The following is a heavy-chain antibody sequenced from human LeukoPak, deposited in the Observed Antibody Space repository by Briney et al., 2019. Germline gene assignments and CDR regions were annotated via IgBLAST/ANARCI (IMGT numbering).Heavy chain of an antibody. CDR3: ARGRGLDS. D-gene: IGHD5-24*01. CDR1: GFTFTNNW. V-gene: IGHV3-7*01. Sequence: GGSLRLSCAASGFTFTNNWMTWVRRAPGKGLEWVANIKQDGNEKYYVDSVKGRFTISRDNAKNSLYLQMNSLRAEDTAVYYCARGRGLDSWGQGTLVTVSS. CDR2: IKQDGNEK. J-gene: IGHJ4*02.